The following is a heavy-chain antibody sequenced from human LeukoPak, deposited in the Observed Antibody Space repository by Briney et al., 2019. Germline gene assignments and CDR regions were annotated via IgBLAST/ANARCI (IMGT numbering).Heavy chain of an antibody. CDR3: ARALRGYSGSLAYFDY. CDR1: GYTFTSYY. D-gene: IGHD1-26*01. Sequence: ASVKVSCKASGYTFTSYYMHWVRQAPGQGLEWMGIINPSGGSTSYAQKFQGRVTMTRDTSTSTVYMELCSLRSEDTAVYYCARALRGYSGSLAYFDYWGQGTLVTVSS. V-gene: IGHV1-46*01. J-gene: IGHJ4*02. CDR2: INPSGGST.